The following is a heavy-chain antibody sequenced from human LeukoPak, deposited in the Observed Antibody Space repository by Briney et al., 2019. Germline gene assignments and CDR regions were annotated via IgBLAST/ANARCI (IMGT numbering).Heavy chain of an antibody. CDR2: ISGSGGST. Sequence: PGGSLRLSCAASGFTFSSYAMSWVRQAPGKGLEWVSAISGSGGSTYYADSVKGRFTISRDNSKNTLYLQMNSLRAEDTAVYYCARADDEDYYYGMDVWGQGTTVTVSS. D-gene: IGHD3-3*01. V-gene: IGHV3-23*01. CDR1: GFTFSSYA. J-gene: IGHJ6*02. CDR3: ARADDEDYYYGMDV.